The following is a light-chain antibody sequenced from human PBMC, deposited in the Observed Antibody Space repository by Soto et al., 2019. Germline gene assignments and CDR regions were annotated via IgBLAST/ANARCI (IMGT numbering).Light chain of an antibody. CDR3: TSYTRSNVYV. J-gene: IGLJ1*01. Sequence: QSALTQPASVSGSPGQSITISCTGTSSDVGSSSYVSSYQQYPGKAPKLMIFDVSNRASGVSHRFSGSKSGNTAALTISGLQAEDEADYYCTSYTRSNVYVFGSGTKLTVL. V-gene: IGLV2-14*01. CDR1: SSDVGSSSY. CDR2: DVS.